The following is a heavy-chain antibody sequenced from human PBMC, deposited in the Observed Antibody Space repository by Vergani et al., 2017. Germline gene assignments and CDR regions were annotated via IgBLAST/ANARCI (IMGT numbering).Heavy chain of an antibody. J-gene: IGHJ5*02. CDR1: GFTSAGYA. D-gene: IGHD6-6*01. Sequence: EVQLEESGGGLVLPGRSLRLSCVASGFTSAGYAMHWVRQAPGKGLEWVSGISWNSNSIGYADSVKGRFTISRDNAKNSLYLQMNSLGAEDTALYYSAKDLGTSSGGGWFDPWGQGTLVTVSS. CDR2: ISWNSNSI. CDR3: AKDLGTSSGGGWFDP. V-gene: IGHV3-9*02.